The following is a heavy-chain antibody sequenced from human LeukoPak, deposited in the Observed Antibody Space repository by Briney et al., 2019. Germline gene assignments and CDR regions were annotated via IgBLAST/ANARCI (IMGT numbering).Heavy chain of an antibody. CDR3: ARESMVRGVITP. V-gene: IGHV3-21*01. CDR2: ISSSSSSI. Sequence: GGSLRLSCAASGFIFSGYSMNWVRQAPGKGLEWVSSISSSSSSIYYADSVKGRFTISRDNAKNSLYLQMNSLRAEDTAVYYCARESMVRGVITPWGQGTLVTVSS. J-gene: IGHJ5*02. CDR1: GFIFSGYS. D-gene: IGHD3-10*01.